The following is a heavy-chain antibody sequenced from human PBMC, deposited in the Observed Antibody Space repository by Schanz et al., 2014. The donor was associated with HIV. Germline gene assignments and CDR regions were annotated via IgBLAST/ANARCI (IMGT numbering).Heavy chain of an antibody. CDR1: GFTFNSYG. Sequence: QVQLVESGGGVVQPGRSLRLSCAASGFTFNSYGMHWVRQAPGKGLEWVAVISYDGVNKYYADSVKGRFTISRDNSKNTLYLQVKRLRAEDTAVYYCARDRMVYAQAPLYYFDYWGQGTLVTVSS. CDR3: ARDRMVYAQAPLYYFDY. V-gene: IGHV3-30*03. CDR2: ISYDGVNK. D-gene: IGHD2-8*01. J-gene: IGHJ4*02.